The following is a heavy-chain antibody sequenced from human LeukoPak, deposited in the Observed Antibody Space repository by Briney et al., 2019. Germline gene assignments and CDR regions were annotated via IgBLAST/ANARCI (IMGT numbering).Heavy chain of an antibody. J-gene: IGHJ5*02. D-gene: IGHD3-3*01. V-gene: IGHV4-4*07. CDR3: ARDFWSGYYAWFDP. Sequence: TSETLSLTCTVSGGSISSYFWNWIRQPAGRGLEWIGRIYTSGSTNYNPSLKSRVTMSVDTSKNQFSLKLSSMTAADTAVYYCARDFWSGYYAWFDPWGQGTLVTVSS. CDR2: IYTSGST. CDR1: GGSISSYF.